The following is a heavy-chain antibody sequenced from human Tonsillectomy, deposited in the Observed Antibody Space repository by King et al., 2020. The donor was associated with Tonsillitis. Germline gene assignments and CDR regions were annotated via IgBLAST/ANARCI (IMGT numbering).Heavy chain of an antibody. D-gene: IGHD4-17*01. CDR3: ARDPSYGDYAPDYYYYYMDV. CDR1: GFTFSSYW. J-gene: IGHJ6*03. V-gene: IGHV3-74*01. CDR2: INSDGSST. Sequence: VQLVESGGGLVQPGGSLRLSCAASGFTFSSYWMHWVRQAPGKGLVWVSRINSDGSSTSYADSVKGRFTISRDNAKNTLYLQMNSLRAEDTAVYYCARDPSYGDYAPDYYYYYMDVWGKGTTVTVSS.